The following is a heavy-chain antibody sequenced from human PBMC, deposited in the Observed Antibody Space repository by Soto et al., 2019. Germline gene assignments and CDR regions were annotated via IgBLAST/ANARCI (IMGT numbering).Heavy chain of an antibody. CDR3: ARELLFYDSDGFSWDDAFDI. D-gene: IGHD3-22*01. Sequence: QMHLQESGSGLVKPSQTLSLTCAGSGGSLSSSAYSWSWIRQPPGKGLEWIGFIYQSGSTYYNPSLKSRVTMSLDRPKNQFSLKLSSVTAADTAVYYCARELLFYDSDGFSWDDAFDIWGQGTMVTVSS. CDR1: GGSLSSSAYS. J-gene: IGHJ3*02. V-gene: IGHV4-30-2*01. CDR2: IYQSGST.